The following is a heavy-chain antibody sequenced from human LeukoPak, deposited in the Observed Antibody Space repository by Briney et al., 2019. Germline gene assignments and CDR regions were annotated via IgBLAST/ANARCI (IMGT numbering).Heavy chain of an antibody. CDR1: GGSISSSSYY. V-gene: IGHV4-39*01. J-gene: IGHJ4*02. CDR3: ARLHCSGGSCYRGYFDY. D-gene: IGHD2-15*01. Sequence: SETLSLTCTVSGGSISSSSYYWGWIRQPPGKGLEWIGSICYSGSTYYNPSLKSRVTISVDTSKNQFSLKLSSVTAADTAVYYCARLHCSGGSCYRGYFDYWGQGTLVTVSS. CDR2: ICYSGST.